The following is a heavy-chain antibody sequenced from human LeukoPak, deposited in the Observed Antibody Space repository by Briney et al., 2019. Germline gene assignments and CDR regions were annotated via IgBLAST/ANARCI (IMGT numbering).Heavy chain of an antibody. CDR3: AKHSECYYYYYGMDV. D-gene: IGHD1-26*01. CDR2: ISGSGGST. Sequence: GGSLRLSCAASGFTFSSYAMSWVRQAPGKGLEWVSAISGSGGSTYYADSVKGRITISRDNSKNTLYLQINSPRAEDTAVYYCAKHSECYYYYYGMDVWGQGTTVTVS. CDR1: GFTFSSYA. V-gene: IGHV3-23*01. J-gene: IGHJ6*02.